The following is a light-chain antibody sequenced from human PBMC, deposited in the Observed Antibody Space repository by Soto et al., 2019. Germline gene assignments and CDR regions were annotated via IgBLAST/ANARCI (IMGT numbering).Light chain of an antibody. J-gene: IGKJ4*01. CDR2: DAS. CDR3: QQRSNWLT. V-gene: IGKV3-11*01. CDR1: QSVRNF. Sequence: EIVLTQSPATLSLSPGERATLSCRASQSVRNFLAWYQQKPGQAPRLLIYDASNRATGIPARFSGSGSGTECTLTISSLEPEDFAFYYCQQRSNWLTFGGGTKLEIK.